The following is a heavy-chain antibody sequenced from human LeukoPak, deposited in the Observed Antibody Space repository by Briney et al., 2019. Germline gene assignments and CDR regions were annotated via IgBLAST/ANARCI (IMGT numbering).Heavy chain of an antibody. CDR1: GFTFSSYS. CDR3: ASSSYDFWSGYYK. D-gene: IGHD3-3*01. CDR2: ISSSSSYI. Sequence: GGSLRLSCAAPGFTFSSYSMNWVRQAPGKGLEWVSSISSSSSYIYYADSVKGRFTISRDNAKNSLYLQMNSLRAEDTAVYYCASSSYDFWSGYYKWGQGTLVTVSS. J-gene: IGHJ4*02. V-gene: IGHV3-21*01.